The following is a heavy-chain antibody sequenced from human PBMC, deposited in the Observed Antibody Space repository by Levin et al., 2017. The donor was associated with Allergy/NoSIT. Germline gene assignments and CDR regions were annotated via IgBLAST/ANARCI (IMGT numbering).Heavy chain of an antibody. CDR2: ISGSGGST. J-gene: IGHJ6*02. CDR3: AKSDSLPYYYYGMDV. CDR1: GFTFSSYA. V-gene: IGHV3-23*01. Sequence: GESLKISCAASGFTFSSYAMSWVRQAPGKGLEWVSAISGSGGSTYYADSVKGRFTISRDNSKNTLYLQMNSLRAEDTAVYYCAKSDSLPYYYYGMDVWGQGTTVTVSS. D-gene: IGHD2-21*02.